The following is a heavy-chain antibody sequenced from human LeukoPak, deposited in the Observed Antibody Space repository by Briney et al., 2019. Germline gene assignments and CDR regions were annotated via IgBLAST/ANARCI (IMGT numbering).Heavy chain of an antibody. D-gene: IGHD3-3*01. Sequence: ASVKVSCKASGYTFTSYGISWVRQAPGQGLEWMGWISAYNGNTNYAQKLQGRVTMTTDTSTSTAYMELRSLRSDDTAVYYCARRLKSTIFGVVIRFHYYYMDVWGKGTTVTVSS. CDR1: GYTFTSYG. J-gene: IGHJ6*03. CDR3: ARRLKSTIFGVVIRFHYYYMDV. CDR2: ISAYNGNT. V-gene: IGHV1-18*01.